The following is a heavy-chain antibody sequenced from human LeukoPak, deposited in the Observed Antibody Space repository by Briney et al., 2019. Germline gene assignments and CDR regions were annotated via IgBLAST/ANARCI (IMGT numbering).Heavy chain of an antibody. CDR2: IIPIFGTA. CDR1: GGTFSSYA. Sequence: ASVKVSCKASGGTFSSYAISWVRQAPGQGLEWIGVIIPIFGTANYAQKFQGRVTITADKSMSTGYMELSSLRSEDTAVYYCARELVVTTTSDGGFDYWGQGTLVTVSS. D-gene: IGHD3-22*01. V-gene: IGHV1-69*06. J-gene: IGHJ4*02. CDR3: ARELVVTTTSDGGFDY.